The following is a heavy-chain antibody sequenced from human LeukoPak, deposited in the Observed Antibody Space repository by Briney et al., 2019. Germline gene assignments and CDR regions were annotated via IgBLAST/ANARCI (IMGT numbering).Heavy chain of an antibody. CDR1: GFTFSNSW. V-gene: IGHV3-7*05. J-gene: IGHJ3*02. D-gene: IGHD1-26*01. Sequence: GGSLRLSCAASGFTFSNSWMTWVRQAPGKGLEWVANINQAGSDKNYVESVKGRFTISRDNSKNTLYLQMNSLRAEDTAVYYCARGVGPGNAFDIWGQGTMVTISS. CDR3: ARGVGPGNAFDI. CDR2: INQAGSDK.